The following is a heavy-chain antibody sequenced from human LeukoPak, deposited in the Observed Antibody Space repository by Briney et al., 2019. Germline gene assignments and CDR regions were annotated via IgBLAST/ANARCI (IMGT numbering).Heavy chain of an antibody. CDR2: IGTAGDT. Sequence: GGSLRLSCAASGFTFSSYDMHWVRQATGKGLEWVSAIGTAGDTYYPGSVKGRFTISRENAKNSLYLQMNSLRAGDTAVYYCARGLSCCSGGSCHQDLDYWGQGTLVTVSS. CDR3: ARGLSCCSGGSCHQDLDY. D-gene: IGHD2-15*01. V-gene: IGHV3-13*01. CDR1: GFTFSSYD. J-gene: IGHJ4*02.